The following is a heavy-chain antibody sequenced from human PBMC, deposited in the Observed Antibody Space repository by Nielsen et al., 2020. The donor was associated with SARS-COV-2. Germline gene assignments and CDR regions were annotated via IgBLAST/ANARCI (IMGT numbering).Heavy chain of an antibody. Sequence: EGSLRLSCAASGFTFSSYGMHWVRQAPGKGLEWVAVISYDGSNKYYADSVKGRFTISRDNSKNTLYLQMNSLRAEDTAVYYCARDPSGIAARWYYYYMDVWGKGTTVTVSS. D-gene: IGHD6-6*01. J-gene: IGHJ6*03. CDR3: ARDPSGIAARWYYYYMDV. V-gene: IGHV3-30*03. CDR1: GFTFSSYG. CDR2: ISYDGSNK.